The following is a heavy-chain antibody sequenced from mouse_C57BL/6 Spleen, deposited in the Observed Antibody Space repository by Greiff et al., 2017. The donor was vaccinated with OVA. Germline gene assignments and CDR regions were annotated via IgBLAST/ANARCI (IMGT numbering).Heavy chain of an antibody. J-gene: IGHJ2*01. CDR3: ARGDSNYEGYFDY. CDR1: GFTFSDYY. D-gene: IGHD2-5*01. Sequence: DVMLVESGGGLVQPGGSLKLSCAASGFTFSDYYMYWVRQTPEKRLEWVAYISNGGGSTYYPDTVKGRFTISRDNANYTMYLQMSRLKSEDTAMYYCARGDSNYEGYFDYWGQGTTLTVSS. CDR2: ISNGGGST. V-gene: IGHV5-12*01.